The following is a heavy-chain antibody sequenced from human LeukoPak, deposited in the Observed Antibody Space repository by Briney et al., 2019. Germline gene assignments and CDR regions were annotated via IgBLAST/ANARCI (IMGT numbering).Heavy chain of an antibody. D-gene: IGHD3-10*01. CDR3: ARGPHGSGRWFDP. V-gene: IGHV4-30-2*01. Sequence: SQTLSLTCAVSGGSISSGGYSWSWIRQPPGKGLEWIGYIYHSGSTYYNPSLKSRVTISVDRSKNQFSLKLSSVTAADTAVYYFARGPHGSGRWFDPWGQGTLVTVSS. CDR2: IYHSGST. CDR1: GGSISSGGYS. J-gene: IGHJ5*02.